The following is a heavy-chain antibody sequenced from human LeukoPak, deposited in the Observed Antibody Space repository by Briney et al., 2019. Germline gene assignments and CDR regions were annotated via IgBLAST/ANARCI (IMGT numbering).Heavy chain of an antibody. J-gene: IGHJ4*02. Sequence: PGGSLRLSCAVCGFTSTNYAMKWVRQAPGKGLEWVSIFIGSSGSTAYADSVKGRFTISRDTSKNTLFLQMNSLRAEDTAIYYCAKGAYDYIEMGYFDSWGQGTLVTVSS. CDR1: GFTSTNYA. V-gene: IGHV3-23*01. D-gene: IGHD5-12*01. CDR3: AKGAYDYIEMGYFDS. CDR2: FIGSSGST.